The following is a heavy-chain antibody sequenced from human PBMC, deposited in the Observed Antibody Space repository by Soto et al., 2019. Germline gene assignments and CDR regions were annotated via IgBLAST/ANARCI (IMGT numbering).Heavy chain of an antibody. D-gene: IGHD1-1*01. CDR2: ISDYGRI. CDR3: ARGGLEHFDQ. CDR1: GFTFGNYW. J-gene: IGHJ4*02. V-gene: IGHV3-74*01. Sequence: GGSLRLSCAASGFTFGNYWMHWVRQAPGKGLVWVSRISDYGRINYADSVKDRFIISRDDARSELYLQLNDLRGEDTATYYCARGGLEHFDQRGQRAVVTVSS.